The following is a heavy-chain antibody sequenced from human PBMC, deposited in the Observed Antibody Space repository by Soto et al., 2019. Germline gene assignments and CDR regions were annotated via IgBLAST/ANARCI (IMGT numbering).Heavy chain of an antibody. V-gene: IGHV4-39*01. CDR2: IYHTGKT. CDR3: ARVKDFGDLFDS. D-gene: IGHD4-17*01. Sequence: QLQLQEAGPGQVKPSETLSLTCTVSGDSISRNSYYWGWVRQPPGKGLEWIGRIYHTGKTNHNPYLRRRVTISVDTSENQFSLRLTSVTAVDTAVYYCARVKDFGDLFDSWGQGTLVAVSS. CDR1: GDSISRNSYY. J-gene: IGHJ4*02.